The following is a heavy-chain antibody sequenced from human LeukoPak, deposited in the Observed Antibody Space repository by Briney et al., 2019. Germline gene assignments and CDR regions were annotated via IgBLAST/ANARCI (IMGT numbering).Heavy chain of an antibody. J-gene: IGHJ4*02. CDR3: ARFSNAHGVKFDY. Sequence: SETLALTCPGSGGSISRGDFYWSWVRQHQGEGLEWIGYIYYSGTAYYNPSLKSRVTMSVDTSKNQFSLKLDSMTAADTAVYYCARFSNAHGVKFDYWGQGTLVTVSS. CDR1: GGSISRGDFY. V-gene: IGHV4-31*03. CDR2: IYYSGTA. D-gene: IGHD2-8*01.